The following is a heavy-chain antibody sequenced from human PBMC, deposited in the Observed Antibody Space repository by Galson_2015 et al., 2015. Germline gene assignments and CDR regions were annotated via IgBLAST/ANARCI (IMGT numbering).Heavy chain of an antibody. CDR1: GFPLRTSGVG. CDR3: AHSPYSGSFYYFDY. V-gene: IGHV2-5*02. J-gene: IGHJ4*02. Sequence: PALVKPTQTLTLTCTFSGFPLRTSGVGVGWIRQPPGKALEWLALIYWDEDKRYSPSLKSRLTITKDTSKNQVALTMTNMDPVDTATYYCAHSPYSGSFYYFDYWGQGTLVTVFS. D-gene: IGHD1-26*01. CDR2: IYWDEDK.